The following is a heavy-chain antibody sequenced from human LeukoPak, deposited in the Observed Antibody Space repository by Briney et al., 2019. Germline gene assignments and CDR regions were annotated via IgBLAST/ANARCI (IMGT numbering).Heavy chain of an antibody. D-gene: IGHD2-2*01. CDR3: TRNCSSTRCSYYFDY. J-gene: IGHJ4*02. V-gene: IGHV3-49*04. CDR1: GFTFGDYA. CDR2: IRSKAYGGTT. Sequence: GGSLRLSCTASGFTFGDYAMSWVRQAPGKGLEWVGFIRSKAYGGTTEYAASVKGRFTNSRDDSKSIAYLQMNSLKTEDTAVYYCTRNCSSTRCSYYFDYWGQGTLVTVSS.